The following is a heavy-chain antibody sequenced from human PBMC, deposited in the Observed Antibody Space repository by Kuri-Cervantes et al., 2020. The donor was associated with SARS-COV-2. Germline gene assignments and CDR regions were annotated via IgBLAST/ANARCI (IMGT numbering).Heavy chain of an antibody. J-gene: IGHJ2*01. CDR3: ARDGGYCTLTTCYSYWYFDL. CDR2: ITSDSRYI. V-gene: IGHV3-21*01. D-gene: IGHD2-2*01. CDR1: GFTFSSYA. Sequence: LSLTCAASGFTFSSYAMSWVRQAPGKGLEWVASITSDSRYIYYAGSVKGRFTISRDNAKNSLYLEMNSLRAEDTAVYYCARDGGYCTLTTCYSYWYFDLWGRGTLVTVSS.